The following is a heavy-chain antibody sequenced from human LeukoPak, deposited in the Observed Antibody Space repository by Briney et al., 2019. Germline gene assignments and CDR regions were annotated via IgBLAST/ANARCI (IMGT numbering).Heavy chain of an antibody. V-gene: IGHV1-69*05. CDR1: GGTFSSYA. CDR3: ARFSSSWYIFDY. J-gene: IGHJ4*02. D-gene: IGHD6-13*01. CDR2: IIPIFGTA. Sequence: GASVKVSCKASGGTFSSYAISWVRQATGQGLEWMGGIIPIFGTANYAQKFQGRVTITTDESTSTAYMELSSLRSEDTAVYYCARFSSSWYIFDYWGQGTLVTVSS.